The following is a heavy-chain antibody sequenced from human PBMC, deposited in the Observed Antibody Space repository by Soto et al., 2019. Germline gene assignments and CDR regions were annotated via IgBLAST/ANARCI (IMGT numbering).Heavy chain of an antibody. CDR3: ARANNPRITMVRGVIIDY. CDR1: GGSISSGGYY. J-gene: IGHJ4*02. V-gene: IGHV4-31*03. D-gene: IGHD3-10*01. Sequence: SETLSLTCTVSGGSISSGGYYWSWIRQHPGKGLEWIGYIYYSGSTYYNPSLKGRVTISVDTSKNQFSMKLSSVTAADTAVYYCARANNPRITMVRGVIIDYWGQGTLVTVSS. CDR2: IYYSGST.